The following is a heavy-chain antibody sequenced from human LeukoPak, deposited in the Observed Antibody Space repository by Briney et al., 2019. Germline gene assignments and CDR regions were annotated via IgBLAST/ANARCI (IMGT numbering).Heavy chain of an antibody. CDR3: ARVKLWLQSDMDV. V-gene: IGHV1-18*01. J-gene: IGHJ6*03. D-gene: IGHD5-18*01. CDR2: IGAYNGNT. CDR1: GHTLTSYG. Sequence: GASVKVSCKASGHTLTSYGISWVRQAPGQGLEWMGWIGAYNGNTNYAQKLQGRVTMTTDTSTSTAYMELRSLRSDDTAVYYCARVKLWLQSDMDVWGKGTTVTVSS.